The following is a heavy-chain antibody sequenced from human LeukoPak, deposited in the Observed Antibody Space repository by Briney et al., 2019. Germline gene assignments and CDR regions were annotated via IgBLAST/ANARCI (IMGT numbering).Heavy chain of an antibody. CDR1: SDSLSSGDYY. Sequence: SQTLSLTCTVSSDSLSSGDYYWRWFRQPAGKGLEFIGYINKNGGTYYNPPLKSRVSISIDTYKNQFSLKLTSVTAADTAVYFCAREHKSYGDYPYYFDSWGQGTLVTVSS. CDR2: INKNGGT. CDR3: AREHKSYGDYPYYFDS. D-gene: IGHD4-17*01. J-gene: IGHJ4*02. V-gene: IGHV4-30-4*01.